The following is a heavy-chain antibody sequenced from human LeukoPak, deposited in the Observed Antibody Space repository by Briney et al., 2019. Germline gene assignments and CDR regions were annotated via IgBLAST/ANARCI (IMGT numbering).Heavy chain of an antibody. Sequence: GGSLRLSCVASGFTFSSYAMSWVRQAPGKGLEWVSGICSSDNSRYYADSVKGRFTISRDNSKNTLYLQMNSLRADDTAVYYCAKQTTTSCYTGSDYWDQGTLVTVSS. J-gene: IGHJ4*02. CDR3: AKQTTTSCYTGSDY. CDR1: GFTFSSYA. D-gene: IGHD2-2*02. V-gene: IGHV3-23*01. CDR2: ICSSDNSR.